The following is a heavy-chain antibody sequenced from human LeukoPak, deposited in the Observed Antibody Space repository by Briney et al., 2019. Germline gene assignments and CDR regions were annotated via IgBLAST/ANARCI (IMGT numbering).Heavy chain of an antibody. CDR2: IWYDGTNK. Sequence: GGSLRLSCAASGFTFSDYGMHWVRQAPGKGLEWVAVIWYDGTNKYYADSVEGRFTISRDNSKNTLDLQMNSLTAEDTAVYYCAAISYSGTWPVGYWGQGTLVTVTA. J-gene: IGHJ4*02. D-gene: IGHD6-6*01. CDR3: AAISYSGTWPVGY. CDR1: GFTFSDYG. V-gene: IGHV3-33*08.